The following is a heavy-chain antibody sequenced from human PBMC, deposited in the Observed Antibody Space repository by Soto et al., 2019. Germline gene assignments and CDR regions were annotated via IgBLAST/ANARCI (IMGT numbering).Heavy chain of an antibody. J-gene: IGHJ4*02. CDR2: IYYSGST. CDR1: GDSISSSRYY. CDR3: ARERMAAAVYFDY. D-gene: IGHD6-13*01. V-gene: IGHV4-39*02. Sequence: QLQLQESGPGLVKPSETLSLTCSVSGDSISSSRYYWGWIRQPPGKGLEWIGSIYYSGSTYYNPSLKSRVTISVDTSKNQLSLKLSSVTAADTAVYYCARERMAAAVYFDYWGQGTLVTVSS.